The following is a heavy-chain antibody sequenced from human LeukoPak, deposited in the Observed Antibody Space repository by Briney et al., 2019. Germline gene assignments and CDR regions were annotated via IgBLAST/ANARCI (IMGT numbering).Heavy chain of an antibody. CDR1: GFTFSSYA. V-gene: IGHV3-23*01. J-gene: IGHJ6*02. Sequence: PGGSLRLSCAASGFTFSSYAMSWVRQAPGKGLEWVSAISGSGDSTYYADSVKGRFTISRDNSKNTPYLQMNSLRAEDTAVYYCAKVRGQGYYYGMDVWGQGTTVTVSS. CDR2: ISGSGDST. CDR3: AKVRGQGYYYGMDV.